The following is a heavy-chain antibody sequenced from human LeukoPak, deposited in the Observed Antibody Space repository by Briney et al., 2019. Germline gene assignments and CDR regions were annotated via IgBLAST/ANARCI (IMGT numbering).Heavy chain of an antibody. D-gene: IGHD1-26*01. J-gene: IGHJ4*02. V-gene: IGHV4-38-2*01. CDR3: SRRISSGSYSDY. CDR1: GYSISSGYY. Sequence: NASETLSLTCAVSGYSISSGYYWGWIRQSPGKGLEWIGSINYSGNTYYNPSLKSRVTMSVDTSKNQFSLKLSSVTAADTAVYYCSRRISSGSYSDYWGQGTLVTVSS. CDR2: INYSGNT.